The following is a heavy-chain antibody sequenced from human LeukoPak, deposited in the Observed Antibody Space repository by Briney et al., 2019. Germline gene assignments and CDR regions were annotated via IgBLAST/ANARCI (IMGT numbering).Heavy chain of an antibody. CDR2: ITSSGSTV. CDR1: EFTFSIYS. CDR3: ARGYTWSSYSNYYYYMDV. D-gene: IGHD2-15*01. Sequence: PGGSLRLSCAASEFTFSIYSMNWVRQAPGQGLEWLSHITSSGSTVFYADSVKGRFTISRDNANNSVSLQMNSLRADDTAVYYCARGYTWSSYSNYYYYMDVWGKGTTVTVSS. V-gene: IGHV3-48*01. J-gene: IGHJ6*03.